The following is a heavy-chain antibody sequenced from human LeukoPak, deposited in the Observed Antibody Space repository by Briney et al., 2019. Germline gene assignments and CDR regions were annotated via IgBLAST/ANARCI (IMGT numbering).Heavy chain of an antibody. Sequence: PGGSLRLSCAASGFTFSNAWMSWVRQAAGKGLEWVGRITSKTDGGITDSAAPVKGRFTVSRDDSKNTLFLQMSSLRTEDTAVHYCATDESNPFFFWGQGTLVTVSS. D-gene: IGHD2/OR15-2a*01. V-gene: IGHV3-15*01. CDR1: GFTFSNAW. CDR3: ATDESNPFFF. J-gene: IGHJ4*02. CDR2: ITSKTDGGIT.